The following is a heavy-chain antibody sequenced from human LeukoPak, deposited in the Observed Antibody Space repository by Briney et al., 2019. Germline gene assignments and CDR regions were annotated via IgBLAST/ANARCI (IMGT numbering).Heavy chain of an antibody. V-gene: IGHV1-46*01. CDR3: ASFLYSSGWYYDY. CDR2: INPSGGST. Sequence: ASVKVSCKASGYTFTSYYMHWVRQAPGQGLEWMGIINPSGGSTSYAQKFQGRVTMTRATSTSTVYMELRSLRSEDTAVYYCASFLYSSGWYYDYWGQGTLVTVSS. J-gene: IGHJ4*02. D-gene: IGHD6-19*01. CDR1: GYTFTSYY.